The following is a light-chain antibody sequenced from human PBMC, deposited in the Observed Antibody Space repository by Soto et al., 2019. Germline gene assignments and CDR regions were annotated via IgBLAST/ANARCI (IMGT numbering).Light chain of an antibody. J-gene: IGKJ1*01. V-gene: IGKV1-5*01. Sequence: DIQMTQSPSTLSGSVGDRVTITCRASQTISSWLAWYQQKPVKAPKLLIYDASALPRGVPSRFSGSGSGTKFTLTISSLQPDDFATYYCQHYNSYSEAFGQGTKVDIK. CDR2: DAS. CDR3: QHYNSYSEA. CDR1: QTISSW.